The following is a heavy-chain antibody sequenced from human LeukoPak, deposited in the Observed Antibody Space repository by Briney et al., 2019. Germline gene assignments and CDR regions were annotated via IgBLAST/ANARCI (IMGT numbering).Heavy chain of an antibody. D-gene: IGHD5/OR15-5a*01. Sequence: PGGSLRLSCAASGFSFNKHWRHWVRQAPGKGLVWVSYVNNDGSSTSYADPVRGGFTSSRANAKNTPHLHMTSLSAADAAVYYCARGGLSTGLDYWGQGTLVTVSS. CDR2: VNNDGSST. J-gene: IGHJ4*02. CDR3: ARGGLSTGLDY. V-gene: IGHV3-74*01. CDR1: GFSFNKHW.